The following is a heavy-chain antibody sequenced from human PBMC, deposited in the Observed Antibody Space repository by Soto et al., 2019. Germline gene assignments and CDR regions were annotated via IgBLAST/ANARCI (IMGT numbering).Heavy chain of an antibody. CDR3: ARGLVTFGGVIVMHAFDI. J-gene: IGHJ3*02. CDR1: GGSISSYN. V-gene: IGHV4-59*01. D-gene: IGHD3-16*02. Sequence: QVQLQESGPGLVKPSETLSLTCTVSGGSISSYNWSWVRQPPGKGLEWIGYSYYSGSTNYNPSLRSRVTISVDTAKKQCSRRLSSVTAADTAVYYCARGLVTFGGVIVMHAFDIWGQGTMVTVSS. CDR2: SYYSGST.